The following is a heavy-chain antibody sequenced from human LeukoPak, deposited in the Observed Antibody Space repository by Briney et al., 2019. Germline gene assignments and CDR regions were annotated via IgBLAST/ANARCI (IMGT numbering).Heavy chain of an antibody. D-gene: IGHD6-13*01. CDR1: GFTFSSYW. CDR3: FGFSSSWQYYMDV. CDR2: IKQDGSEK. J-gene: IGHJ6*03. Sequence: GGSLRLSCAASGFTFSSYWMSWVRQASGKGLEWVANIKQDGSEKYYVDSVKGRFTISRDNAKNSLYLQMNSLRAEDTAVYYCFGFSSSWQYYMDVWGKGTTVTISS. V-gene: IGHV3-7*01.